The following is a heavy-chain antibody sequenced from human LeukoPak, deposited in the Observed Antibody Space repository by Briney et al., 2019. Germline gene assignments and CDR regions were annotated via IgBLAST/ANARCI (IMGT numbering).Heavy chain of an antibody. J-gene: IGHJ6*04. CDR3: ARQGVGGSSWYYYYGMDV. Sequence: GESLKISCKGSGYSFTSYWISWVRPVPGKGLEWMGRIDPSDSYTNYSPSFQGHVTISADKSISTAYLQWSSLKASDTAMYYCARQGVGGSSWYYYYGMDVWGKGTTVTVSS. CDR2: IDPSDSYT. CDR1: GYSFTSYW. D-gene: IGHD6-13*01. V-gene: IGHV5-10-1*01.